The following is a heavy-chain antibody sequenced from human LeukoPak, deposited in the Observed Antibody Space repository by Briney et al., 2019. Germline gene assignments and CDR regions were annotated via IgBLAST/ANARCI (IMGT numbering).Heavy chain of an antibody. D-gene: IGHD6-13*01. CDR3: ASIHIAAAGSDAFDI. J-gene: IGHJ3*02. CDR2: ISAYNGNT. Sequence: GASVKVSCKASGYTFTSYGISWVRQAPGQGLEWMGWISAYNGNTNYAQKLQGRVTMTTDTSTSTAYMELKSLRSDDTAVYYCASIHIAAAGSDAFDIWGQGTMVTVSS. V-gene: IGHV1-18*01. CDR1: GYTFTSYG.